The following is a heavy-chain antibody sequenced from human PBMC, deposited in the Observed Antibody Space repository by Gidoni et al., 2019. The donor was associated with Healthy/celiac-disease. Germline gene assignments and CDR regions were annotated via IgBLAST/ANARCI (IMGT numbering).Heavy chain of an antibody. J-gene: IGHJ4*02. CDR2: IWYDGSNK. V-gene: IGHV3-33*01. D-gene: IGHD3-10*01. Sequence: QVQLVASGGGVVPPGRSLRLSCAASGFTFSSSGMHWVRQAPGKGLEWVAVIWYDGSNKYYADSVKGRFTISRDNSKNTLYLQMNSLRAEDTAVYYCARDGWGFYYGSGVFDYWGQGTLVTVSS. CDR3: ARDGWGFYYGSGVFDY. CDR1: GFTFSSSG.